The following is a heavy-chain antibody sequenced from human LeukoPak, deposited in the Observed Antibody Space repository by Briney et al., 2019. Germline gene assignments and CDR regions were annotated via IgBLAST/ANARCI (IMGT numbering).Heavy chain of an antibody. CDR3: ARDILELRSDY. D-gene: IGHD1-7*01. J-gene: IGHJ4*02. Sequence: PGGALRLSCAASGFTFSSYWMSWVRQAPGKGLEGVANIKQDGSEKYYVDSVKGGFTISRDNVKTKLYLQMNSLRAEDTAVYYCARDILELRSDYWGQGTLVTVSS. CDR1: GFTFSSYW. CDR2: IKQDGSEK. V-gene: IGHV3-7*01.